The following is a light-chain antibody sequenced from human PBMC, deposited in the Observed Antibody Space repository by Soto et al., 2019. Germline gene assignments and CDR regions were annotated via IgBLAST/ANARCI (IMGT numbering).Light chain of an antibody. J-gene: IGLJ2*01. CDR3: QSYDNTLSGSL. Sequence: QSVLTQPPSVSGAPGQRVTISCTGSDSNIGAGYDVHWYQQLPRTAHKLLIHDNTNRPSGVPDRFSASLSGTSASLAITGLQAEDEADYYCQSYDNTLSGSLFGGGTKLTVL. CDR2: DNT. V-gene: IGLV1-40*01. CDR1: DSNIGAGYD.